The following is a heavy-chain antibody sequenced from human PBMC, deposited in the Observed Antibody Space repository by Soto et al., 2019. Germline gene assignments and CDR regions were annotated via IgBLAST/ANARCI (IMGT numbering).Heavy chain of an antibody. CDR2: ISGSGGST. Sequence: LRLSCAASGFTFSSYAMTWVRQAPGKGLEWVSAISGSGGSTYYADSVKGRFTISRDNSKNTLYLQMNSLRAEDTAVYYCSRGYGGYETSPHVFESWGQGTLVTVSS. CDR3: SRGYGGYETSPHVFES. J-gene: IGHJ4*02. CDR1: GFTFSSYA. V-gene: IGHV3-23*01. D-gene: IGHD5-12*01.